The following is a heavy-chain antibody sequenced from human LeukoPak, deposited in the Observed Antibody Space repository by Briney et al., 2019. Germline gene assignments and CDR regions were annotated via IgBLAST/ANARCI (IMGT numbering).Heavy chain of an antibody. Sequence: GGSLRLSCAASGFTFSSYAMNWVRQAPGKGLEWVSGIGGSGGSTYYADSVKGRFTISRDNSKNTLYLQMNSLRAEDTAVYYCAYIYSSGWWPPLDYWGQGTLVTVSS. CDR3: AYIYSSGWWPPLDY. CDR2: IGGSGGST. D-gene: IGHD6-19*01. J-gene: IGHJ4*02. CDR1: GFTFSSYA. V-gene: IGHV3-23*01.